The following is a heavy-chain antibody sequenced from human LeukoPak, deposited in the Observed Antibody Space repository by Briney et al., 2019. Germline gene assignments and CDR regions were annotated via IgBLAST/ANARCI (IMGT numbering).Heavy chain of an antibody. V-gene: IGHV1-69*13. CDR2: VIPIFGTA. CDR1: GGTFSSYA. CDR3: ATGLETGTSYYYYMDV. Sequence: SVKVSCKASGGTFSSYAISWVRQAPGQGLEWMGGVIPIFGTANYAPKFQGRVTITADESTSTAYMELSSLRFEDTAVYYCATGLETGTSYYYYMDVWGKGTTVTVSS. J-gene: IGHJ6*03. D-gene: IGHD1-1*01.